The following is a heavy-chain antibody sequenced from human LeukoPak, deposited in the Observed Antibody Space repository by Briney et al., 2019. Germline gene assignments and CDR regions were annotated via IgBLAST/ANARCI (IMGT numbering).Heavy chain of an antibody. V-gene: IGHV3-66*02. Sequence: GGSLRLSCAASGFTVSSNYMSWVRQAPGNGLEWVSVIYSGGSTYYADSVKGRFTISRDNSKNTLYLQMNSLRADDTAVYYCARDPPLWAPSGSWIDYWGQGTLVTVSS. CDR2: IYSGGST. CDR1: GFTVSSNY. J-gene: IGHJ4*02. CDR3: ARDPPLWAPSGSWIDY. D-gene: IGHD6-13*01.